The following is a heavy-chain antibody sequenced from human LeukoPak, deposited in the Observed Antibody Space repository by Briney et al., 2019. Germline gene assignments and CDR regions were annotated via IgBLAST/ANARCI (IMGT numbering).Heavy chain of an antibody. V-gene: IGHV3-23*01. CDR2: IRGSGANT. J-gene: IGHJ6*03. D-gene: IGHD3-16*01. CDR1: GFTFSNYD. Sequence: GGALRLSCAASGFTFSNYDMNWVRQAPGKGLEWVSAIRGSGANTYYADPVKGRFTISRDNCKNTLYLQMNSLTAEDRAIYYCAKGSEFLWGSLESYYFYYMDVWGKGTTVTVSS. CDR3: AKGSEFLWGSLESYYFYYMDV.